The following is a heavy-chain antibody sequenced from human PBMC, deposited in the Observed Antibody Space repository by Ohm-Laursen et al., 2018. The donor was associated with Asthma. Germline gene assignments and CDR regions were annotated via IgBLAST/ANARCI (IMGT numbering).Heavy chain of an antibody. V-gene: IGHV4-4*02. J-gene: IGHJ4*02. D-gene: IGHD6-19*01. CDR1: GGYIYNHW. Sequence: SETLSLTCALSGGYIYNHWWSWVRQPPGKGLEWIAEISHSGAASFNPSLTSRVTISLDKSKTHFSLELTPVTAADTAVYYCARSIGWYSLDLWGQGTLVTVSS. CDR2: ISHSGAA. CDR3: ARSIGWYSLDL.